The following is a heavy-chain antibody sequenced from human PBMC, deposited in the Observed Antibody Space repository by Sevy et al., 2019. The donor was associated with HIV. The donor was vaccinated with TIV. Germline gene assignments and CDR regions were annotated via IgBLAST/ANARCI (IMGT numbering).Heavy chain of an antibody. CDR2: ISWNCRNI. D-gene: IGHD2-21*01. CDR3: AKDINRGCDGVNCYPYYYYFYGLDV. CDR1: GFPFNDHA. Sequence: GGSQRLSCAASGFPFNDHAMHWVRQVPGKGLEWVSGISWNCRNIGYAVSVKGRFTISRDNARHSLFLEMNSLRPEDTAVYYCAKDINRGCDGVNCYPYYYYFYGLDVWGQGTTVTVSS. V-gene: IGHV3-9*01. J-gene: IGHJ6*02.